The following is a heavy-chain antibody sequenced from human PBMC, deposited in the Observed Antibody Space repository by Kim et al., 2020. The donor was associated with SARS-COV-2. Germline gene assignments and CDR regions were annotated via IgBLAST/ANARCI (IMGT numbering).Heavy chain of an antibody. V-gene: IGHV4-59*01. D-gene: IGHD2-2*02. J-gene: IGHJ5*02. Sequence: KSRLTISVDTSKNQFSLKLSSVTAADTAVYYCARDRISRVVPAAISEFDPWGQGTLVTVSS. CDR3: ARDRISRVVPAAISEFDP.